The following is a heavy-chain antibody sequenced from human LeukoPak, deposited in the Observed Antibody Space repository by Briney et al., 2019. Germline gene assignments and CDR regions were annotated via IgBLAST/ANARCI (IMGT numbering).Heavy chain of an antibody. CDR1: GYTFTNFV. V-gene: IGHV1-18*01. CDR3: ARGSITNRNFDS. D-gene: IGHD1-14*01. CDR2: VSGFNGNT. Sequence: ASVKVSCKTSGYTFTNFVISWVRQAPGQGLEWMGWVSGFNGNTSYPQKFQGRVSMTTDSSTSSAYMELTSLRSDDTAVYFCARGSITNRNFDSWGQGTLVTVSS. J-gene: IGHJ4*02.